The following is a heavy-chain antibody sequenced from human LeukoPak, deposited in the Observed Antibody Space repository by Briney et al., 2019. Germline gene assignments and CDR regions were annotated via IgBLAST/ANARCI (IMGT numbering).Heavy chain of an antibody. J-gene: IGHJ3*02. D-gene: IGHD2-15*01. CDR1: GGSINNYY. V-gene: IGHV4-4*07. CDR3: ARGRYCSADICSGGDAFDI. Sequence: SETLSLTCTVSGGSINNYYWSWIRQPAGKGLEWIGRIYTRGSTNYNPSLKSRVTMSVDTSENQFSLKLSSVTAADTAVYYCARGRYCSADICSGGDAFDIWGQGTMVSVSS. CDR2: IYTRGST.